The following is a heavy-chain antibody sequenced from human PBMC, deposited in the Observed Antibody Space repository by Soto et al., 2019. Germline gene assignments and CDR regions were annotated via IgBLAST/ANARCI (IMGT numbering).Heavy chain of an antibody. D-gene: IGHD2-21*01. CDR1: GFTFNTYD. V-gene: IGHV3-21*01. CDR3: VRSGTARLLRHSWFET. CDR2: ITTSSAYI. Sequence: EVQLVESGGGLVKPGGSLRLSCAASGFTFNTYDMNWVLQAPGKGLEWVSSITTSSAYIYYADSLKGRVTISRDNAKNSLLLQMNSLRAEDTAGYYCVRSGTARLLRHSWFETWGQGTLVTVSS. J-gene: IGHJ5*02.